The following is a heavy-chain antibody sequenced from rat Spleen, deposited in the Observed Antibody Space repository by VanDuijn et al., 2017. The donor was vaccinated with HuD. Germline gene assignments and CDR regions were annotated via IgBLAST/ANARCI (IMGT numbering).Heavy chain of an antibody. CDR2: ITNASGRT. CDR3: TTGDYGYTRLFVY. Sequence: EVQLVESGGGLVQPGGSLKLSCVASGFTFNNYWMTWIRQVPGKGLEWVASITNASGRTYYPDSVKGRFTVSRDTAQNILYLQMNSLRSEETATYYCTTGDYGYTRLFVYWGQGTLVTVSS. D-gene: IGHD1-9*01. J-gene: IGHJ3*01. CDR1: GFTFNNYW. V-gene: IGHV5-31*01.